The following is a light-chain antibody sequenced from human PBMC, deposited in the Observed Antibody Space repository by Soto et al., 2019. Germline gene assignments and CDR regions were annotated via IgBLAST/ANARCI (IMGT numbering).Light chain of an antibody. CDR1: SSDVGAYDY. Sequence: QSALTQPPSASGSPGQSVTISCTGSSSDVGAYDYVSWYQQHPGKAPKLMVYAVTKRPSGVPDRFSGSKSGNTASLTVSGLQADDEAHYYCSSYVGRNNLVFGGGTKVTVL. CDR2: AVT. J-gene: IGLJ2*01. CDR3: SSYVGRNNLV. V-gene: IGLV2-8*01.